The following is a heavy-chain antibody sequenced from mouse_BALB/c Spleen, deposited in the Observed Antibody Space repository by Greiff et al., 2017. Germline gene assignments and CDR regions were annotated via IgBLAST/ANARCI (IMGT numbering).Heavy chain of an antibody. CDR1: GFTFTDYY. CDR3: ARDGGWLLYYYAMDY. Sequence: EVQRVESGGGLVQPGGSLRLSCATSGFTFTDYYMSWVRQPPGKALEWLGFIRNKANGYTTEYSASVKGRFTISRDNSQSILYLQMNTLRAEDSATYYCARDGGWLLYYYAMDYWGQGTSVTVSS. CDR2: IRNKANGYTT. V-gene: IGHV7-3*02. D-gene: IGHD2-3*01. J-gene: IGHJ4*01.